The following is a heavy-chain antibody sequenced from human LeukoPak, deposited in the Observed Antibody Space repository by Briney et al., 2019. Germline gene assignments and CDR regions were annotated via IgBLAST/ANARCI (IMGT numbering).Heavy chain of an antibody. CDR3: ATVGPIVGAHYYYYYYMDV. J-gene: IGHJ6*03. Sequence: SVKVSCKASGGTFSSYAISWVRQAPGQGLEWMGRIIPIFGTANYAQKFQGRVTITTDESTSTAYMELSSLRSEDTAVYYCATVGPIVGAHYYYYYYMDVWGEGTTVTVSS. CDR2: IIPIFGTA. CDR1: GGTFSSYA. V-gene: IGHV1-69*05. D-gene: IGHD1-26*01.